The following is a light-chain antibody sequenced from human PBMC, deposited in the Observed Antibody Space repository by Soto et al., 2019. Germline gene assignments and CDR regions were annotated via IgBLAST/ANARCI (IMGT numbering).Light chain of an antibody. CDR3: QQSYSTLLT. J-gene: IGKJ4*01. Sequence: QMTPSPSSLSASVGDRVTITCRASQSISSYLNWYQQKPGKAPKLLIYAASSLQSGVPSRFSGSGSGTDFTLTISSLQPEDFATYYCQQSYSTLLTFGGGTKVDIK. V-gene: IGKV1-39*01. CDR2: AAS. CDR1: QSISSY.